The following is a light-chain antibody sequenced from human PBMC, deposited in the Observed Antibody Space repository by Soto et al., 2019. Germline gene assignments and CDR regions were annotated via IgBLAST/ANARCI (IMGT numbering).Light chain of an antibody. CDR3: ALYRRNGLWM. V-gene: IGLV8-61*01. CDR1: SGSVSTTYY. CDR2: STN. Sequence: QTVVTQEPSFSVSPGGTVTLTCALSSGSVSTTYYPSWYQQTPGQAPRTLIYSTNTRSSGVPDRFSGSILGNKAALTITGAQADDESDYYCALYRRNGLWMFGGGTKLTVL. J-gene: IGLJ3*02.